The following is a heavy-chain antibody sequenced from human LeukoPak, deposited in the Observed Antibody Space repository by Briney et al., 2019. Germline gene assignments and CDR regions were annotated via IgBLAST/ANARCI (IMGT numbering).Heavy chain of an antibody. J-gene: IGHJ4*02. D-gene: IGHD2-21*01. CDR3: VRDVWGDRDSYFDQ. CDR1: GFTFSSYW. V-gene: IGHV3-74*01. Sequence: GGFLRLSCAASGFTFSSYWMHWVRQAPGKGLVWVSRVNTDGRSTSYGDSVKGRFTISRDNAKNTLYMQMNSLRAEDTAVYYCVRDVWGDRDSYFDQWGQGTLVTVST. CDR2: VNTDGRST.